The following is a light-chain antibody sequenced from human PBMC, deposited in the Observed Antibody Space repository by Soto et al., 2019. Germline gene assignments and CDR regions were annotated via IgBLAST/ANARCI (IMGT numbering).Light chain of an antibody. CDR1: QSVSSY. CDR2: DAS. J-gene: IGKJ1*01. V-gene: IGKV3-11*01. CDR3: QQRSNWLWT. Sequence: EIVLTQSPGTLSLSPGDRATLSCRASQSVSSYLAWYQQKPGQAPRLLIYDASNRATGIPARFSGSGSGTDFTLTISSLEPEDFAVYYCQQRSNWLWTFGQGTKVDIK.